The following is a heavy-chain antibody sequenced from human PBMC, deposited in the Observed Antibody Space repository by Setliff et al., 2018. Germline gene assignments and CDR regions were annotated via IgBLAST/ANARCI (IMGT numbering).Heavy chain of an antibody. D-gene: IGHD3-22*01. V-gene: IGHV4-59*01. CDR2: VYYSGTT. Sequence: SETLSLTCTVSGGSISTYYWSWIRQTPVKGLEWTGYVYYSGTTNYNPLFKSRVTISVDRPKNQFSLKLSSVTAADTGVYYCARDSALHSYHYDSSGYLDYWGQGALVTVS. J-gene: IGHJ4*02. CDR3: ARDSALHSYHYDSSGYLDY. CDR1: GGSISTYY.